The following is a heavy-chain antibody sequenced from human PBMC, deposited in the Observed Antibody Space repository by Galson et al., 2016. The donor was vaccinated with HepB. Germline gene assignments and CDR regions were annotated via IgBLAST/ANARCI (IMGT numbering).Heavy chain of an antibody. D-gene: IGHD2-2*01. Sequence: SETLSLTCAVSGASINSSNWWTWVRQAPGTGLEWIGEIYHTGTSNNNPSLLSRFTMSIDNSKNHFSLNLDSVTAADTAVYYCARASVVPGARMVFDSWGQGIRVTVSS. CDR1: GASINSSNW. V-gene: IGHV4-4*02. CDR2: IYHTGTS. CDR3: ARASVVPGARMVFDS. J-gene: IGHJ5*01.